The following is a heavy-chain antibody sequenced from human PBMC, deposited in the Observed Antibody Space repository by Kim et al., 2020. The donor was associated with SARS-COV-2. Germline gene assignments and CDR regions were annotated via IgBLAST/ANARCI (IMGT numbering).Heavy chain of an antibody. CDR2: INHSGST. V-gene: IGHV4-34*01. CDR1: GGSFSGYY. D-gene: IGHD3-3*01. CDR3: ARGSQYDFWSGYGGRRARFDY. Sequence: SETLSLTCAVYGGSFSGYYWSWIRQPPGKGLEWIGEINHSGSTNYNPSLKSRVTISVDTSKNQFSLKLSSVTAADTAVYYCARGSQYDFWSGYGGRRARFDYWGQGTLVTVSS. J-gene: IGHJ4*02.